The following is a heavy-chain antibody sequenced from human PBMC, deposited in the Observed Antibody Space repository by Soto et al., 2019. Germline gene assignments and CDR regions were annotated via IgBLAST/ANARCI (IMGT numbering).Heavy chain of an antibody. Sequence: VQLLESGGGLEQPGGSLRLSCAASGFTFSDYAMSWVRQAPGKGLEWVTTITGSSSNLYYTDSVKGRFAISRDNSRNILFLQMNSLTAEDTAVYYCAKGGAVYGLLTHDYWGQGTHVTVSS. J-gene: IGHJ4*02. D-gene: IGHD3-9*01. CDR2: ITGSSSNL. V-gene: IGHV3-23*01. CDR1: GFTFSDYA. CDR3: AKGGAVYGLLTHDY.